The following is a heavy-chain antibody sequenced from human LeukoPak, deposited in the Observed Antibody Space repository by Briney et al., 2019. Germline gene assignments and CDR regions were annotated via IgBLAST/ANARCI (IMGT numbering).Heavy chain of an antibody. D-gene: IGHD3-22*01. Sequence: GGSLRLSCAASGFTFSNAWMSWVRQAPGKGLEWVGRIKSKTDGGTTDYAAPVKGRFTISRDDSKNTLYLQMNSPKTEDTAVYYCTTVPGGYYDYFDYWGQGTLVTVSS. CDR1: GFTFSNAW. CDR2: IKSKTDGGTT. J-gene: IGHJ4*02. V-gene: IGHV3-15*01. CDR3: TTVPGGYYDYFDY.